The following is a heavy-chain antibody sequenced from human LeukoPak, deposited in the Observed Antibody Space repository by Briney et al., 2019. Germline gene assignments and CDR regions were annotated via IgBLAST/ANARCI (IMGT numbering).Heavy chain of an antibody. CDR3: AKAQACPEI. CDR1: GFTFSSYG. D-gene: IGHD1-14*01. CDR2: ISYDGSNK. J-gene: IGHJ4*02. Sequence: GGPLRLSCAASGFTFSSYGMHWVRQAPGKGLEWVAVISYDGSNKYYADSVKGRFTISRDNSKNTLYLQMNSLRAEDTAVYYCAKAQACPEIWGQGTLVTVSS. V-gene: IGHV3-30*18.